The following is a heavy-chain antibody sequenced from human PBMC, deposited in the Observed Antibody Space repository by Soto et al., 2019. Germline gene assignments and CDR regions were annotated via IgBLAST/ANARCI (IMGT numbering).Heavy chain of an antibody. CDR2: ISAYNGNT. CDR1: GYTFTSYG. D-gene: IGHD2-8*01. Sequence: GASVKVSCKASGYTFTSYGISWVRQAPGQGLEWMGWISAYNGNTNYAQKIQGRVTMTTDTSTSTANMELRSLRSDDTAVYYCARRSGVHNWFDPWGQGTLVTVSS. CDR3: ARRSGVHNWFDP. V-gene: IGHV1-18*01. J-gene: IGHJ5*02.